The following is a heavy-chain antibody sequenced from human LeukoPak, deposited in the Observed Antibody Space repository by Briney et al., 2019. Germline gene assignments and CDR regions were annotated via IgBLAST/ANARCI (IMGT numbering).Heavy chain of an antibody. CDR1: GFIVSSNY. CDR2: LYGGGST. D-gene: IGHD6-19*01. Sequence: GGSLRLSCAASGFIVSSNYMSWVRQAPGKGLEWVSVLYGGGSTYYADSVKGRFTISRDNSKNTLYLQMNSLRGEDPAVYYCARGGTPGYSTGWIDYWGQGTLVTVSS. CDR3: ARGGTPGYSTGWIDY. J-gene: IGHJ4*02. V-gene: IGHV3-53*05.